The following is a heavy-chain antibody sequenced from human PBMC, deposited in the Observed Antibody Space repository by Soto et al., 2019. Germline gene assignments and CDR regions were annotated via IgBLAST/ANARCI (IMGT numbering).Heavy chain of an antibody. CDR2: IYHSGTT. CDR3: ARTAEGPANWFDP. V-gene: IGHV4-38-2*02. CDR1: VGNIGSLYC. J-gene: IGHJ5*02. D-gene: IGHD2-2*01. Sequence: LRNTVAVGNIGSLYCCPCIGQPPGKGLEWIGSIYHSGTTYYNPSLKSRVTISVDTSKNQFSLKLSSVTAADTAVYYCARTAEGPANWFDPWGQGTLVTVSS.